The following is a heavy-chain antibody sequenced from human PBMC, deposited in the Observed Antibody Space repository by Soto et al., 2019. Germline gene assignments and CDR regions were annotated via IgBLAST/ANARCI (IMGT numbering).Heavy chain of an antibody. CDR3: ARDTVAGTPVYYYYGMDV. J-gene: IGHJ6*02. Sequence: CAASGFTFSSYEMNWVRQAPGKGLEWVSYISSSGSTIYYADSVKGRFTISRDNAKNSLYLQMNSLRAEDTAVYYCARDTVAGTPVYYYYGMDVWGQGTTVTVSS. CDR2: ISSSGSTI. V-gene: IGHV3-48*03. D-gene: IGHD6-19*01. CDR1: GFTFSSYE.